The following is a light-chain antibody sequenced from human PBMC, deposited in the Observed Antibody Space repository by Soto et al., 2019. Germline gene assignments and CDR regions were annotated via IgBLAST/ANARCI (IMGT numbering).Light chain of an antibody. J-gene: IGKJ1*01. Sequence: DIQMTQSPASLSASVGDRVTITCRASQGISNYLAWYQQKPGIVPKFLIYAASTLHSGVPSRFSGSGSGTDFTLTITNLQPEDVATYYCQKYDSVPWTFGQGTKVEIK. V-gene: IGKV1-27*01. CDR2: AAS. CDR3: QKYDSVPWT. CDR1: QGISNY.